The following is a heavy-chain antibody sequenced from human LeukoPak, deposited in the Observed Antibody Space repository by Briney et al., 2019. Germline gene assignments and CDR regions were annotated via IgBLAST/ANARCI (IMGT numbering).Heavy chain of an antibody. Sequence: SETLSLTCTVSGGSINSYHWYWIRQPPGKGLEWIGYIYYSGSTNYNPSLKSRVTISVDTSKNQFSLKLSSVTAADTAVYYCARQSSYYDSSGYPRYYFDYWGQGTLVTVSS. CDR1: GGSINSYH. J-gene: IGHJ4*02. V-gene: IGHV4-59*08. CDR2: IYYSGST. CDR3: ARQSSYYDSSGYPRYYFDY. D-gene: IGHD3-22*01.